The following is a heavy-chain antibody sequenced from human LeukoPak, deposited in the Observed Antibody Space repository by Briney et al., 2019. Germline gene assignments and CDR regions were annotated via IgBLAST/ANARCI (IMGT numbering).Heavy chain of an antibody. CDR3: ARGPNYYGSGSYRNYYYYMDV. D-gene: IGHD3-10*01. CDR1: GGTFSSYA. J-gene: IGHJ6*03. V-gene: IGHV1-69*05. CDR2: IIPIFGTA. Sequence: GSSVKVSCKASGGTFSSYAISWVRQAPGQGLEWMGGIIPIFGTANYAQKFQGRVTITTDESTSTAYMELSSLRSEDTAVYYCARGPNYYGSGSYRNYYYYMDVWGKGTTVTVSS.